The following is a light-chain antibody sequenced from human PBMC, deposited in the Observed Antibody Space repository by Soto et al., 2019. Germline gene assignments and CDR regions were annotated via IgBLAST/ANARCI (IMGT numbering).Light chain of an antibody. J-gene: IGLJ2*01. V-gene: IGLV2-14*01. CDR1: SSDIGGYNF. CDR3: SSYTRTSTLVL. CDR2: EVS. Sequence: QSALTQPASVSGSPGQSITISCTGTSSDIGGYNFVSWYQQHPGKAPKLLLSEVSNRPSGVSNRFSGSKSGNTASLTISGLQPEDEADYYCSSYTRTSTLVLFGGGTKLTVL.